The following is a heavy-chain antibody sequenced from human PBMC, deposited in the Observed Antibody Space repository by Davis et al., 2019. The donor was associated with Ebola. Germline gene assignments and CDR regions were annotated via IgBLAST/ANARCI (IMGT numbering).Heavy chain of an antibody. CDR1: GGTFSSYA. CDR3: AREGSGWSDVTTFNHYGMDV. D-gene: IGHD6-19*01. Sequence: SVKVSCNASGGTFSSYAISWVRQAPGQGLEWMGGIIPIFGTANYAQKFQGRVTITADKSTSTAYMELSSMRSEDTAVYYCAREGSGWSDVTTFNHYGMDVWGQGTTVTVSS. CDR2: IIPIFGTA. J-gene: IGHJ6*02. V-gene: IGHV1-69*06.